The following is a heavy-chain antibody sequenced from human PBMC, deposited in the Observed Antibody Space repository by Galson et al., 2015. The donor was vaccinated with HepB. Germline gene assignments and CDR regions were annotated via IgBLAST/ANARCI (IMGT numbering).Heavy chain of an antibody. CDR2: TYFRSKWRI. J-gene: IGHJ6*02. V-gene: IGHV6-1*01. CDR1: GDSVTSNSAV. Sequence: CAISGDSVTSNSAVWNWIWQSPSRGLEWLGRTYFRSKWRIDYAMSVKSRITISADTSDNQFSLLLRSVTPEDTAVYYCAYGSDVWGPGTTVIVSS. CDR3: AYGSDV.